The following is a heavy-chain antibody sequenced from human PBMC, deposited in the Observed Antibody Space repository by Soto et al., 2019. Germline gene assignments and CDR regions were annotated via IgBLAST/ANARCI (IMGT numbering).Heavy chain of an antibody. CDR2: ISFDGRKK. CDR1: GFTFSSHA. V-gene: IGHV3-30*03. D-gene: IGHD2-2*01. Sequence: GGSLRLSCAASGFTFSSHAMHWVRQAPGKGLEWVAVISFDGRKKYYADSVKGRFTISRDNSKNTLDLQMTNMDPVDTATYYCARTLGYCISTSCPRRAFDIWGQGTMVTVSS. J-gene: IGHJ3*02. CDR3: ARTLGYCISTSCPRRAFDI.